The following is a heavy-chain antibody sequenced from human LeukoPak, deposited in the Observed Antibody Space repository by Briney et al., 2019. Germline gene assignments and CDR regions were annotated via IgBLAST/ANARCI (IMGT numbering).Heavy chain of an antibody. CDR2: IYYTGTT. D-gene: IGHD4-17*01. CDR1: GGFISSGGYY. V-gene: IGHV4-31*03. CDR3: ARDSYDGDYAIDP. J-gene: IGHJ5*02. Sequence: SETLSLTCTVAGGFISSGGYYWSWIRQFPGESLEWIGYIYYTGTTYYNPSLKTRVTLSVDTSKNQFSLRLSSVTAADTAVYYCARDSYDGDYAIDPWGQGTLVTVSS.